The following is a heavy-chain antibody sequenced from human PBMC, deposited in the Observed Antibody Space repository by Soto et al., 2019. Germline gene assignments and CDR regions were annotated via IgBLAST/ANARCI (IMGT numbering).Heavy chain of an antibody. D-gene: IGHD3-3*01. CDR2: ISYNGNT. V-gene: IGHV4-59*08. CDR3: ARMPLYGRNVLRLLEDRPNWFDP. Sequence: PSATLSLTCTVSGGSILSYYWSWIRQPPGKRLEWISYISYNGNTNFHPSLKSRVTISVDTSKNQFSLRLTSVTAADTAVYYCARMPLYGRNVLRLLEDRPNWFDPWGQGTLVTVSS. CDR1: GGSILSYY. J-gene: IGHJ5*02.